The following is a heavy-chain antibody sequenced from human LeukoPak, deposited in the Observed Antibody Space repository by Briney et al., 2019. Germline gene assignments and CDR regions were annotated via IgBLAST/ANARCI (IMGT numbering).Heavy chain of an antibody. D-gene: IGHD6-13*01. CDR3: ARDGSSSWYYYYYYMDV. V-gene: IGHV3-23*01. J-gene: IGHJ6*03. Sequence: GGTLRLSCAASGFTFSSYGMSWVRQAPGKGLEGVSAISGSGGSTYYADSVKGRFTISRDNSKNTLYLQMNSLRAEDTAVYYCARDGSSSWYYYYYYMDVWGKGTTVTISS. CDR1: GFTFSSYG. CDR2: ISGSGGST.